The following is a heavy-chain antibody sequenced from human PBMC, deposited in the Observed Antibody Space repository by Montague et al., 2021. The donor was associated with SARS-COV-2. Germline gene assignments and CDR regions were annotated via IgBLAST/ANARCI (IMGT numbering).Heavy chain of an antibody. Sequence: PALVKPTQTLTLTRTFSGFSLTTAGMCVSWVRQSPGKAPEWLALINWDDDQYYSTSLKTRLTISKDTSRNQVALTMTNMDPVDTATYYCARMICTSWYREDGFDVWGQGITATVSS. CDR3: ARMICTSWYREDGFDV. CDR1: GFSLTTAGMC. D-gene: IGHD6-13*01. CDR2: INWDDDQ. J-gene: IGHJ3*01. V-gene: IGHV2-70*20.